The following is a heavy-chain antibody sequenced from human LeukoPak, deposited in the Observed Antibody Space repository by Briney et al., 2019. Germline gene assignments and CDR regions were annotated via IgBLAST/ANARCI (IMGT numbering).Heavy chain of an antibody. J-gene: IGHJ4*02. D-gene: IGHD5-12*01. CDR3: AKDATIQLRRFDY. V-gene: IGHV3-23*01. CDR1: GFTFSSYA. CDR2: ISGSGGST. Sequence: GGSLRLSCAASGFTFSSYAMSSGRQAPGKGLEWVSAISGSGGSTYYADSVKGRFTISRDNSKNTLYLQMNSLRAEDRAVYYCAKDATIQLRRFDYWGQGTLVTVSS.